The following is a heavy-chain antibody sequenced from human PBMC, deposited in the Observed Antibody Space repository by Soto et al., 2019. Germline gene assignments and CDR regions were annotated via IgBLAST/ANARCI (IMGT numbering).Heavy chain of an antibody. CDR2: INHSGGA. CDR1: GGSFSGYY. J-gene: IGHJ4*02. V-gene: IGHV4-34*01. D-gene: IGHD7-27*01. Sequence: QVQLQQWGAGLLKPSETLSLTCAVYGGSFSGYYWNWIRQPPGKGLEWIGEINHSGGANYNPSLKSQVTISVDTSKNQCSLKLSSVTAADTAVYYCERGWGRIFAYWGKGTLVTVSS. CDR3: ERGWGRIFAY.